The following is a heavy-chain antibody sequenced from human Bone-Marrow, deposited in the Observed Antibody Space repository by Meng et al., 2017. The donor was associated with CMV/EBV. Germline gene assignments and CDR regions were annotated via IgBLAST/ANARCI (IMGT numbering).Heavy chain of an antibody. CDR2: ISSSSSYI. Sequence: GESLKISCAASGFTFSSYWMHWVRQAPGKGLVWVSSISSSSSYIYYADSVKGRFTISRDNAKNSLYLQMNSLRAEDTAVYYCARDPPDSSGYFDYWGQGTLVTVSS. V-gene: IGHV3-21*01. CDR1: GFTFSSYW. D-gene: IGHD3-22*01. J-gene: IGHJ4*02. CDR3: ARDPPDSSGYFDY.